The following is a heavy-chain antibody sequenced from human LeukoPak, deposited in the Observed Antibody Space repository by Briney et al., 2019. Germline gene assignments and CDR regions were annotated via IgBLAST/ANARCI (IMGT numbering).Heavy chain of an antibody. J-gene: IGHJ4*02. Sequence: PGGSLRLSCAASGFILSNYWMTWVRQSPGKGLEWVANIKEDGSEKYYVDSVKGRFTISRDNAKNSLYLQMNSLRAEDTAVYYCARDSAHCSSTTCYPYYFDYWGQGTLVTVSS. D-gene: IGHD2-2*01. CDR2: IKEDGSEK. V-gene: IGHV3-7*01. CDR1: GFILSNYW. CDR3: ARDSAHCSSTTCYPYYFDY.